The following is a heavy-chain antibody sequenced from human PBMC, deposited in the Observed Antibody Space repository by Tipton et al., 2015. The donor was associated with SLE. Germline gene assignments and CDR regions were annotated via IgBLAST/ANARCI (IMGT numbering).Heavy chain of an antibody. CDR1: GFTFSSYW. V-gene: IGHV3-66*01. J-gene: IGHJ3*02. D-gene: IGHD1-14*01. CDR3: ARGDRAFDI. CDR2: IYSGGST. Sequence: SLRLSCAASGFTFSSYWMHWVRQAPGKGLEWVSVIYSGGSTYYADSVKGRFTISRDNSKNTLYLQMNSLRAEDTAVYYCARGDRAFDIWGQGTMVTVSS.